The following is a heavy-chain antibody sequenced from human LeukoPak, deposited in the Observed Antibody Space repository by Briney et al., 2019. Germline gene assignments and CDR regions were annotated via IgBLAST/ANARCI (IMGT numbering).Heavy chain of an antibody. Sequence: ASVKVSCKTSGYTFIDYDINWVRQAPRQGLEWMGWMNSNIGATGYARKFQGRVTLTRNTSTSTAYMELSSLRSEDTAVYYCARGPLRVTSRPQDYWGQGTLVTVSS. D-gene: IGHD1-26*01. CDR1: GYTFIDYD. CDR2: MNSNIGAT. J-gene: IGHJ4*02. CDR3: ARGPLRVTSRPQDY. V-gene: IGHV1-8*01.